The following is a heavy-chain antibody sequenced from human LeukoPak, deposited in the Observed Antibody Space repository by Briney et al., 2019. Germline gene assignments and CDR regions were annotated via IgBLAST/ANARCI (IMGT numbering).Heavy chain of an antibody. Sequence: PGGSLRLSCTTSGFAFTGFGLNWVRQAPGEGLECISSMSGNAVDAYYADSVRGRFSISRDNSKDTMYLQMNSLRDEDTALYYCAKAEAGGYNYGPFDDWGQGTLVTVSS. CDR1: GFAFTGFG. D-gene: IGHD5-18*01. V-gene: IGHV3-23*01. CDR2: MSGNAVDA. J-gene: IGHJ4*02. CDR3: AKAEAGGYNYGPFDD.